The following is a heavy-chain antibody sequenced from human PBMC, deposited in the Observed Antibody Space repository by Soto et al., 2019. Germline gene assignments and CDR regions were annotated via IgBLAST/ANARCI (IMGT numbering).Heavy chain of an antibody. CDR2: ISGSGGST. J-gene: IGHJ4*02. CDR1: GFTFSSYA. D-gene: IGHD6-13*01. V-gene: IGHV3-23*01. CDR3: VKVRTLKQLVRNFDY. Sequence: HPGGSLRLSCAASGFTFSSYAMSWVRQAPGKGLEGVSAISGSGGSTYYADSVKGRFTISRDNSKNTLYLQMNSLRAEDTAVYYCVKVRTLKQLVRNFDYWGQGTLVTVSS.